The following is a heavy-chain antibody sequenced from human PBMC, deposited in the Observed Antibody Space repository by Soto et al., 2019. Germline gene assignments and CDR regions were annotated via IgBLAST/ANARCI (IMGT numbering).Heavy chain of an antibody. D-gene: IGHD6-13*01. CDR2: ISGSGGST. CDR3: AKENGYSSSWFEFDY. V-gene: IGHV3-23*01. CDR1: GFTFSSYA. Sequence: EVQLLESGGGLVQPGGSLRLSCAASGFTFSSYAMSWVRQAPGKGLEWVSAISGSGGSTYYADSVKGRFTISRDNSNNTLYLQMNRLSAEDTAVYYCAKENGYSSSWFEFDYWGQGTLVTVSS. J-gene: IGHJ4*02.